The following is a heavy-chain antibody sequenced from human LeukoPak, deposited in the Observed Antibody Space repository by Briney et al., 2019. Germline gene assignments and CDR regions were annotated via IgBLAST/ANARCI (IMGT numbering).Heavy chain of an antibody. V-gene: IGHV5-51*01. CDR3: ASRGIVGATRWVY. Sequence: GKSLKISCKGSGYCFTSYWIGWVRQMPGKGLEWIGIIYPGDSDTRYSPSFQGQVTISADKSISTAYLQWSSLKASDTAMYYCASRGIVGATRWVYWGQGTLVTVSS. CDR2: IYPGDSDT. CDR1: GYCFTSYW. J-gene: IGHJ4*02. D-gene: IGHD1-26*01.